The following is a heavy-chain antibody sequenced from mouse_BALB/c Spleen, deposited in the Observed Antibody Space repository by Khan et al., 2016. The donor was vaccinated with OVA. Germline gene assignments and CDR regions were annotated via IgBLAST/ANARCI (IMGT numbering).Heavy chain of an antibody. CDR3: TRSGYGTLAY. CDR2: ISPSDGDS. J-gene: IGHJ3*01. D-gene: IGHD4-1*01. CDR1: GYTFTSYY. V-gene: IGHV1-53*01. Sequence: QVQLKESGTELVTPGPSVCLSCTASGYTFTSYYMYWVKQRPGQGLEWIGEISPSDGDSNFNENFKSKATLTVDKSSTTAYMQLSSLTSEDSAVYYCTRSGYGTLAYWGQGTLVTVSA.